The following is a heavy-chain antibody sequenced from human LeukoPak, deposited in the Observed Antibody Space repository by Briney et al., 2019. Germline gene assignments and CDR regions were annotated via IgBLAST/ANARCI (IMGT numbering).Heavy chain of an antibody. D-gene: IGHD4-17*01. Sequence: ASVKVSCKASGYIFINYGICWVRQSPGQGLEWMGWISVYSGNTKYAQKFQGRLTMITDTSTSTAYMDLRSLRSDDTAVYYCARYGDYAPRYFDLWGRGTLVTVSS. CDR2: ISVYSGNT. V-gene: IGHV1-18*01. CDR3: ARYGDYAPRYFDL. CDR1: GYIFINYG. J-gene: IGHJ2*01.